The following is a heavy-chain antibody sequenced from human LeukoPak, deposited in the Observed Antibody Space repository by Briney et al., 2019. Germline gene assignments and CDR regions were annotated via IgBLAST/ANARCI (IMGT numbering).Heavy chain of an antibody. Sequence: GGSLRLSCAASGFTFSSYSMNWVRQAPGKGLEWVSSISSSSSYICYADSVKGRFTISRDNAKNSLYLQVNSLRAEDTAVYYCARSSSYCSSTSCYEYDAFDIWGQGTMVTVSS. CDR2: ISSSSSYI. J-gene: IGHJ3*02. D-gene: IGHD2-2*01. CDR3: ARSSSYCSSTSCYEYDAFDI. CDR1: GFTFSSYS. V-gene: IGHV3-21*01.